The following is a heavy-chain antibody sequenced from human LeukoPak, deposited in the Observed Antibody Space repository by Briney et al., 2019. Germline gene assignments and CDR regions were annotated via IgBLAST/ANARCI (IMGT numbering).Heavy chain of an antibody. CDR3: ARGLYCSSTSCYDLDY. J-gene: IGHJ4*02. D-gene: IGHD2-2*01. V-gene: IGHV3-21*01. Sequence: GGSLRLSCAASGFTFSSSAMSWVRQAPGKGLEWVSSISSSSSYIYYADSVKGRFTISRDNAKNSLYLQMNSLRAEDTAVYYCARGLYCSSTSCYDLDYWGQGTLVTVSS. CDR2: ISSSSSYI. CDR1: GFTFSSSA.